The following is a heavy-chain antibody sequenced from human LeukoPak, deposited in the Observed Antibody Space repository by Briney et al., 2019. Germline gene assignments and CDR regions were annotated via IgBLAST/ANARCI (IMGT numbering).Heavy chain of an antibody. Sequence: GASVKVSCKASGYTFTSYYMHWVRQAPGQGLEWMGIINPSGGSTSYAQKFQGRVTMTRDTSTSTVYMELSSLRSEDTAVYYCARGGCSSTSCQPGYKDYYYMDVWGKGTTVTVS. CDR1: GYTFTSYY. J-gene: IGHJ6*03. D-gene: IGHD2-2*01. CDR2: INPSGGST. CDR3: ARGGCSSTSCQPGYKDYYYMDV. V-gene: IGHV1-46*01.